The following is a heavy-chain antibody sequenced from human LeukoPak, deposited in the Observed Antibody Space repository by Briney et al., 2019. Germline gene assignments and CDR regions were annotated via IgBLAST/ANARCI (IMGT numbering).Heavy chain of an antibody. J-gene: IGHJ4*02. CDR2: ISSSGSTI. V-gene: IGHV3-48*03. CDR3: SSTPSRYFDWLLDTFDY. D-gene: IGHD3-9*01. Sequence: GGSLRLSCAASGVTFSSYEMNWVRQAPGQGLEWVSYISSSGSTIYYADSVKGRFTISRDNAKNSLYLQMNSLRAEDTAVYYCSSTPSRYFDWLLDTFDYWGQGTLVTVSS. CDR1: GVTFSSYE.